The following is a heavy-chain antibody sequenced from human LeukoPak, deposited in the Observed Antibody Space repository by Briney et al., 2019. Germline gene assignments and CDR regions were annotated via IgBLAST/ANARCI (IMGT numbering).Heavy chain of an antibody. CDR2: INTNTGNP. J-gene: IGHJ4*02. D-gene: IGHD4-17*01. CDR3: ATYYHDYGDYPAFDY. Sequence: GASVKVSCKASGYTFTSYAMNWVRQAPGQGLEWMGWINTNTGNPTYAQGFTGRFVFSLDTSVSTAYLQISSLKAEDTAVYYCATYYHDYGDYPAFDYWGQGTLVTVSS. V-gene: IGHV7-4-1*02. CDR1: GYTFTSYA.